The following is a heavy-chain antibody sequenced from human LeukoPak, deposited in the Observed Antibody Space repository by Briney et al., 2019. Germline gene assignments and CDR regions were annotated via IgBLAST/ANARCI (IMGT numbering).Heavy chain of an antibody. CDR1: GGSISSYY. J-gene: IGHJ4*02. CDR2: IYTSGST. D-gene: IGHD3-22*01. V-gene: IGHV4-4*07. Sequence: SETLSLTCTVSGGSISSYYWSWIRQPAGKGLEWIGRIYTSGSTNYNPSLKSRVTMSVDTSKNQFSLKLSSVTAADTAVYYCARDSAPHDSSGYYRFDYWGQGTLVTVSS. CDR3: ARDSAPHDSSGYYRFDY.